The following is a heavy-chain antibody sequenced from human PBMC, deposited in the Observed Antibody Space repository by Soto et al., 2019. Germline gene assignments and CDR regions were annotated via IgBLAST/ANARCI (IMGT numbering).Heavy chain of an antibody. CDR3: ARQRPLRSSVGVDYYYGMDV. D-gene: IGHD6-13*01. CDR1: GYSFTSYW. J-gene: IGHJ6*02. V-gene: IGHV5-10-1*01. CDR2: IDPSDSYT. Sequence: PGESLKISCKGSGYSFTSYWISWVRQMPGKGLEWMGRIDPSDSYTNYSPSFQGHVTISADKSISTAYLQWSSLKASDTAMYYCARQRPLRSSVGVDYYYGMDVWGQGTTVTVSS.